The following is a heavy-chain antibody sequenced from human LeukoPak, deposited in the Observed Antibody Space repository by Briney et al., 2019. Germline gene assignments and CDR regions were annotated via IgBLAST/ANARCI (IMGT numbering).Heavy chain of an antibody. CDR1: GYTFTSYA. J-gene: IGHJ4*02. V-gene: IGHV1-24*01. D-gene: IGHD3-16*02. CDR3: ATDHYDYVWGSYRSFDY. Sequence: ASVKVSCKASGYTFTSYAMNWVRQAPGKGLEWMGGFDPEDGETIYAQKFQGRVTMTEDTSTDTAYMELSSLRSEDTAVYYCATDHYDYVWGSYRSFDYWGQGTLLTVSS. CDR2: FDPEDGET.